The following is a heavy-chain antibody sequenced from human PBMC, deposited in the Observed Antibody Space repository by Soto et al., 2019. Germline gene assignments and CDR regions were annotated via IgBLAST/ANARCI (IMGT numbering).Heavy chain of an antibody. V-gene: IGHV3-23*01. CDR1: GFAFRNYG. D-gene: IGHD3-9*01. Sequence: EVQLLGSGGGLVHPRGSLGLSCAASGFAFRNYGMSWVRQAPGKGLKWVSTISGSGGSTYYADSVKGRFTISRDNSKNTLYLQMNSLRAEDTAIYYCAKDTFDVPPGFDYWGQGTLVTVSS. CDR3: AKDTFDVPPGFDY. CDR2: ISGSGGST. J-gene: IGHJ4*02.